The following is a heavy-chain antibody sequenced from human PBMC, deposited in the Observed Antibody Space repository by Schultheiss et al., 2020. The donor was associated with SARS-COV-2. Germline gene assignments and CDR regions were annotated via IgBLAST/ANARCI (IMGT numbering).Heavy chain of an antibody. J-gene: IGHJ4*02. CDR1: GFTFSSYG. D-gene: IGHD6-13*01. CDR2: ISYDGSNK. CDR3: AKSYSSSWNYFDY. Sequence: GGSLRLSCAASGFTFSSYGMHWVRQAPGKGLEWVAVISYDGSNKYFPDSVKGRFAISRDNSKNTLCLQMNSLRAEDTALYYCAKSYSSSWNYFDYWGQGTLVTVSS. V-gene: IGHV3-30*19.